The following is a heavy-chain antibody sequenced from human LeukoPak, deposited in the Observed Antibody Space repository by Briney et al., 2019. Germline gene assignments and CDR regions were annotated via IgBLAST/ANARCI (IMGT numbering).Heavy chain of an antibody. J-gene: IGHJ4*02. D-gene: IGHD4-17*01. CDR2: IYPGYSDT. Sequence: GESLKISCNGSGYSFTSYWIGWVRQMPGKGLEWMGIIYPGYSDTRYSPSFQGQVTISADKSISNAYLQWRRLKVSDTAMYYCARLLEGYGDYEYYFDYWGQGTLVTVSS. CDR3: ARLLEGYGDYEYYFDY. V-gene: IGHV5-51*01. CDR1: GYSFTSYW.